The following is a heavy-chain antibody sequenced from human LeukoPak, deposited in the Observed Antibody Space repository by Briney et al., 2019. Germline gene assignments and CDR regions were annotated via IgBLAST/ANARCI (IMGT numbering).Heavy chain of an antibody. CDR2: ISYDGSNK. Sequence: GGSLRLSCAASGFTFSSYAMHWVRQAPGKGLEWVAVISYDGSNKYYADSVKGRFTISRDNSKNTLYLQMNSLRAEDTAVYYCARGEWSSSPFDYWGQGTLVTVSS. CDR1: GFTFSSYA. V-gene: IGHV3-30*04. D-gene: IGHD6-6*01. J-gene: IGHJ4*02. CDR3: ARGEWSSSPFDY.